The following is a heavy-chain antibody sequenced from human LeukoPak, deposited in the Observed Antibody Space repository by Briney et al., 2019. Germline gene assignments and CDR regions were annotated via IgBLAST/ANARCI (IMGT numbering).Heavy chain of an antibody. CDR2: ISGSGGST. D-gene: IGHD3-16*02. CDR1: GFTFSSYA. CDR3: AKAFLDLITFGGVIVSY. J-gene: IGHJ4*02. Sequence: GGSLILSCAASGFTFSSYAMSWVRQAPGKGLEWVSAISGSGGSTYYADSVKGRFTISRDNSKNTLYRQVNSLRAEDTCVYYCAKAFLDLITFGGVIVSYWGQGTLVTVSS. V-gene: IGHV3-23*01.